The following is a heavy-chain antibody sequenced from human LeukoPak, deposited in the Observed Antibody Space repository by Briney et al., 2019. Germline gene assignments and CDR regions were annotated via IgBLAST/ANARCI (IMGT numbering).Heavy chain of an antibody. D-gene: IGHD6-19*01. CDR1: GYSFTSYW. Sequence: GESLKISCKGSGYSFTSYWIGWLRQVRGKDLEWLGIIYPGDSDTRYSSSFQGQVTISADKSISTAYPQWSSLKASDTAMYYCASCSSGWSPSNAFDIWGQGTMVTVSS. V-gene: IGHV5-51*01. J-gene: IGHJ3*02. CDR2: IYPGDSDT. CDR3: ASCSSGWSPSNAFDI.